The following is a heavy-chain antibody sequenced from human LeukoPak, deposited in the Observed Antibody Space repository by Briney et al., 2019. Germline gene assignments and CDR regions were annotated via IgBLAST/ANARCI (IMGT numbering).Heavy chain of an antibody. V-gene: IGHV3-15*01. Sequence: GGSLRLSCAASGFNFMNAWMSWVRQTPGKGLEWVGRIKSKTSGGTADYAAPVKGRFTMSRDDSKNTLYLQMDSLKTEDTAVYYCTTDSPSITMVRGDIITFDYRGQGTLVTVSS. CDR3: TTDSPSITMVRGDIITFDY. D-gene: IGHD3-10*01. J-gene: IGHJ4*02. CDR2: IKSKTSGGTA. CDR1: GFNFMNAW.